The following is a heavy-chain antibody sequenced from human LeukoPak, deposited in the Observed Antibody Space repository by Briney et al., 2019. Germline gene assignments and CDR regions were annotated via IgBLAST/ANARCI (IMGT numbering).Heavy chain of an antibody. CDR2: INSDGSST. J-gene: IGHJ4*02. Sequence: GGSLRLSCAASGFTFSSYWMHWVRQAPGKGLVWVSRINSDGSSTSYADSVKGRFTISRDNAKNTLYLQMNSLRAEDTAVYYCASGQGYSYGHPFVYWGQGTLVTVSS. CDR1: GFTFSSYW. V-gene: IGHV3-74*01. D-gene: IGHD5-18*01. CDR3: ASGQGYSYGHPFVY.